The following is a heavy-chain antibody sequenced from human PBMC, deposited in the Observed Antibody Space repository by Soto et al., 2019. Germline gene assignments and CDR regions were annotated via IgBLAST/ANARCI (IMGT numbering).Heavy chain of an antibody. CDR1: GGTFSSYA. D-gene: IGHD6-13*01. V-gene: IGHV1-69*06. CDR2: IIPLLATP. Sequence: QVQLVQSGAEVKKPGSSVKVSCKASGGTFSSYAFSWVRQAPGQGLEWMGGIIPLLATPNYAQKFQGRVTITADKSTSTAYMELSSLRSGDTAVYFCAGGRGASAGYYFDYWGQETLVTVSS. CDR3: AGGRGASAGYYFDY. J-gene: IGHJ4*02.